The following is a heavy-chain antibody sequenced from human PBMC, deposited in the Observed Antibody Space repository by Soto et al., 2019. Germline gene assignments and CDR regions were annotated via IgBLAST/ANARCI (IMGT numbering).Heavy chain of an antibody. CDR1: GYTFTSYG. CDR3: ATRSAAFDY. J-gene: IGHJ4*02. CDR2: ITTDKGKT. Sequence: QVKLVQSGPEVKKPGASVKVSCKTSGYTFTSYGISWVRQAPGQGLEWMGWITTDKGKTNYAQKFQGRVTMTTDTSTSTAYMAPRSLRSHDTAVYYCATRSAAFDYSCQGTLVTVSS. V-gene: IGHV1-18*01.